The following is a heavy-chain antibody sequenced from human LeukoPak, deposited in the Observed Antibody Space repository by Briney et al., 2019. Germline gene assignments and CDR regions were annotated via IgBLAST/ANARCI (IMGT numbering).Heavy chain of an antibody. CDR2: FDPEDGET. CDR3: ATHILTGYYPKYYFDY. J-gene: IGHJ4*02. CDR1: GYTLTELS. V-gene: IGHV1-24*01. D-gene: IGHD3-9*01. Sequence: ASVKVSCKVSGYTLTELSMHWVRQAPGKGLEWMGGFDPEDGETIYAQKFQGRVTMTEDTSTDTAYMELSSLRSKDTAVYYCATHILTGYYPKYYFDYWGQGTLVTVSS.